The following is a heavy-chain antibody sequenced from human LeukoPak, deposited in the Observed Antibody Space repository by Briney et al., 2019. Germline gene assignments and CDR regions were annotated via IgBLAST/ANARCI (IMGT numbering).Heavy chain of an antibody. CDR2: ISAYNGNT. D-gene: IGHD6-19*01. V-gene: IGHV1-18*01. CDR3: ARPGDDVYSSGWYVVDKSYYFDY. J-gene: IGHJ4*02. CDR1: GYTFTSYG. Sequence: ASVKVSCKASGYTFTSYGISWVRQAPGQGLEWMGWISAYNGNTNYAQKLQGRVTMTTDTSTSTDYMELRSLRSADTAVYYCARPGDDVYSSGWYVVDKSYYFDYWGPGNPGHRLL.